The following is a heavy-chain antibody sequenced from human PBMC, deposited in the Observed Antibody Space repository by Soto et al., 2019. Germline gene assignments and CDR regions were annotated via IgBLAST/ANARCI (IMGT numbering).Heavy chain of an antibody. Sequence: ASVKVSCKASGYTFTSYYMHWVRQAPGQGLEWMGIINPSGGSTSYAQKFQGRVTMTRDTSTSTVYMELSSLRSEDTAVYYCARTFGVATQGYYYYGMGVWGQGTTVTVSS. CDR2: INPSGGST. CDR3: ARTFGVATQGYYYYGMGV. J-gene: IGHJ6*02. D-gene: IGHD3-3*01. V-gene: IGHV1-46*01. CDR1: GYTFTSYY.